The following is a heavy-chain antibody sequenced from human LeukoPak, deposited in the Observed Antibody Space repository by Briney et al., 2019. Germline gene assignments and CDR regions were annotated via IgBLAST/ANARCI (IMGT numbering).Heavy chain of an antibody. J-gene: IGHJ3*02. CDR3: ARDGDSSGYPDAFDI. D-gene: IGHD3-22*01. CDR1: GCTFSSYW. CDR2: INSDGSTT. V-gene: IGHV3-74*01. Sequence: PGGSLRLSRVASGCTFSSYWMHWVRQARGKGLAWVSRINSDGSTTSYADSVKGRFTISRNNAKNTLYLQMNSLRAEDTAVYYCARDGDSSGYPDAFDIWGQGTMVTVSS.